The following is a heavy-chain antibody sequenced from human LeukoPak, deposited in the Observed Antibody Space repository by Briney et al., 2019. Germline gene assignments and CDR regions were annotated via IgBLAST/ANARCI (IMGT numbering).Heavy chain of an antibody. D-gene: IGHD3-3*01. CDR2: VNPNSGGT. J-gene: IGHJ5*02. CDR1: GNTFTSYY. V-gene: IGHV1-2*02. Sequence: ASVKVSCKASGNTFTSYYMHWVRQAPGQGLEWMGWVNPNSGGTNYAQKFQGRVTMTRDTSISTAYMELSRLRSDDTAVYYCARDTFGVVIHRFDPWGQGTLVTVSS. CDR3: ARDTFGVVIHRFDP.